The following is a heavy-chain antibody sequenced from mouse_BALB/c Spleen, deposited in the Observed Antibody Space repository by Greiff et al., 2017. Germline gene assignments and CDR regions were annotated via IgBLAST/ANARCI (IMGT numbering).Heavy chain of an antibody. J-gene: IGHJ4*01. CDR3: ARQGNYEFFYAMDY. V-gene: IGHV1S41*01. D-gene: IGHD2-1*01. CDR2: IAPGSGST. Sequence: DLVKPGASVKLSCKASGYTFTSYWINWIKQRPGQGLEWIGRIAPGSGSTYYNEMFKGKATLTVDTSSSTAYIQLSSLSSEDSAVYFCARQGNYEFFYAMDYWGQGTSFTVSS. CDR1: GYTFTSYW.